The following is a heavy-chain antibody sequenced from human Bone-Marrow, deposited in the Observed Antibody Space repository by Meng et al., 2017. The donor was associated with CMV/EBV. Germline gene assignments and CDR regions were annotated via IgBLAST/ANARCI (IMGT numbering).Heavy chain of an antibody. CDR2: IIPMFGTA. CDR3: ARDASAVDWYFDL. Sequence: QGQLGESGAEVKKPGSSVKVSGKASGDTFSRYGVSWVRQAPGQGLEWMGGIIPMFGTANYAQSFQGRLTITADESRTTAYMELRSLRFDDTAVYYCARDASAVDWYFDLWGRGTLVTVSS. D-gene: IGHD2-15*01. CDR1: GDTFSRYG. V-gene: IGHV1-69*01. J-gene: IGHJ2*01.